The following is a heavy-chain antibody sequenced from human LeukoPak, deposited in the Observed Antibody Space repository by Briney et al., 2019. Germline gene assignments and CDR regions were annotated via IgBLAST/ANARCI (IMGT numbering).Heavy chain of an antibody. CDR1: GFTFSSYG. CDR2: IWYDGSDK. CDR3: AKDIWPLSGYDSLYYYYGMDV. Sequence: AGGSLRLSCEASGFTFSSYGMHWVRQAPGKGLEGVAVIWYDGSDKYYADSVKGRFSISRDNSKNSLYLQMNSPRTEDTALYYCAKDIWPLSGYDSLYYYYGMDVWGQGTTVTVSS. V-gene: IGHV3-33*03. D-gene: IGHD5-12*01. J-gene: IGHJ6*02.